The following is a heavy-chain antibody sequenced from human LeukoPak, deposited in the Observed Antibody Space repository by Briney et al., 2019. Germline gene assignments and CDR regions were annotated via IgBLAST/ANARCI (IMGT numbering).Heavy chain of an antibody. J-gene: IGHJ6*03. CDR3: ASSHYGGTKPPYYYYYYMDV. Sequence: SVKVSCKASGGTFSSYAISWVRQAPGQGLEWMGGMIPIFGTANYAQKFQGRVTITTDESTSTAYMELSSLRSEDTAVYYCASSHYGGTKPPYYYYYYMDVWGKGTTVTVSS. CDR2: MIPIFGTA. CDR1: GGTFSSYA. V-gene: IGHV1-69*05. D-gene: IGHD4-23*01.